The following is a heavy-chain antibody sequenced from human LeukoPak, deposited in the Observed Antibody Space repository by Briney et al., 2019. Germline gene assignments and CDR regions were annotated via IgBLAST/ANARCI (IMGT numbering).Heavy chain of an antibody. CDR1: GYTLTELY. Sequence: ASVKVSCKVSGYTLTELYMHWVRQAPGKGLEWMGGFDPEDGETIYAQKFQGRVTMTEDTSTDTAYMELSSLRSEDTAVYYCATYQWELLLYYYFDYWGQGTLVTVSS. J-gene: IGHJ4*02. D-gene: IGHD1-26*01. CDR3: ATYQWELLLYYYFDY. V-gene: IGHV1-24*01. CDR2: FDPEDGET.